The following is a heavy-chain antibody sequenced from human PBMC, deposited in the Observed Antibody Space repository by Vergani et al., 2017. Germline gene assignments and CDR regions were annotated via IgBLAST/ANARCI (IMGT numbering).Heavy chain of an antibody. J-gene: IGHJ4*02. D-gene: IGHD5-12*01. CDR2: INSDGSST. Sequence: EVQLVESGGGLVQPGGSLRLSCAASGFTFSSYWMHWVRQAPGKGLVWVSRINSDGSSTSYADSVKGRFTISRDNAKTTLYRQMNSLTAEDTAVYYCARVFSGDYFDYWGQGTLVTVSS. CDR3: ARVFSGDYFDY. CDR1: GFTFSSYW. V-gene: IGHV3-74*01.